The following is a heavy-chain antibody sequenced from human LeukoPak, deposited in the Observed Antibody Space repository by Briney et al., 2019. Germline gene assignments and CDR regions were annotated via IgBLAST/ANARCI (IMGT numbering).Heavy chain of an antibody. J-gene: IGHJ4*02. CDR3: AREYCSSTSCSSYYFDY. CDR1: GFTFSSYW. Sequence: GGSLRLSCAASGFTFSSYWMSWVRQAPGKGLEWVANIKQDGSEKYYVDSVKGRFTISRDNAKNSLYLQMNSLRAGDTAVYYCAREYCSSTSCSSYYFDYWGQGTLVTVSS. V-gene: IGHV3-7*01. D-gene: IGHD2-2*01. CDR2: IKQDGSEK.